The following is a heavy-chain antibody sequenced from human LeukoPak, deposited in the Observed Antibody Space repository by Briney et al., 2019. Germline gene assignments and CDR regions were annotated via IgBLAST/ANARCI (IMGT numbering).Heavy chain of an antibody. CDR3: ARDPPNDYGDYNYYYYMDV. CDR2: IYTSGST. D-gene: IGHD4-17*01. J-gene: IGHJ6*03. Sequence: PSETLSPTCTVSGGSISSYYWSWIRQPAGKGLEWIGRIYTSGSTNYNPSLKSRVTMSVDTSKNQFSLKLSSVTAADTAVYYCARDPPNDYGDYNYYYYMDVWGKGTTVTVSS. V-gene: IGHV4-4*07. CDR1: GGSISSYY.